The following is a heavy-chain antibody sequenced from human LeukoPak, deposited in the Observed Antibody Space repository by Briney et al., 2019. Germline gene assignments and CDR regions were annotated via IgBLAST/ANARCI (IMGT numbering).Heavy chain of an antibody. D-gene: IGHD2-21*01. V-gene: IGHV1-2*02. J-gene: IGHJ5*02. CDR2: ISPNSGGT. Sequence: ASVKVSCKASGYSFTDYYMHWVRQAPGQGLEWMGWISPNSGGTSFAQKFQGRVTMTRDTSITTVYMEVSWLTSDDTAIYYCARADRLHGGPYLIGPWGQGTLVTVSS. CDR3: ARADRLHGGPYLIGP. CDR1: GYSFTDYY.